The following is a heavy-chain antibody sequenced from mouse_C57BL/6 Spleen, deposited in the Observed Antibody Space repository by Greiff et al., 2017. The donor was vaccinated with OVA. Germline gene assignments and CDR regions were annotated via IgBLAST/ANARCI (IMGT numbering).Heavy chain of an antibody. V-gene: IGHV1-64*01. CDR2: IHPNSGST. CDR1: GYTFTSYW. Sequence: QVQLQQPGAELVKPGASVKLSCKASGYTFTSYWMHWVKQRPGQGLEWIGMIHPNSGSTNYNEKFKSKATLTVDKSSSTAYMQLSSLTSADSAVYYCARERDYYGTHYFDYWGQGTTLTVSS. J-gene: IGHJ2*01. D-gene: IGHD1-1*01. CDR3: ARERDYYGTHYFDY.